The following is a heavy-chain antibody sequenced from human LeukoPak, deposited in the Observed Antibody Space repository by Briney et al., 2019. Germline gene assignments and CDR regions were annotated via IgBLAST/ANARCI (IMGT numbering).Heavy chain of an antibody. CDR3: ARRMVAVADYWFDP. V-gene: IGHV1-18*01. CDR2: ISAYNGNT. CDR1: GYTLTELS. D-gene: IGHD6-19*01. J-gene: IGHJ5*02. Sequence: ASVKVSCKVSGYTLTELSMHWVRQAPGQGLEWMGWISAYNGNTNYAQKLQGRVTMTTDTSTSTAYMELRSLRSDDTAVYCCARRMVAVADYWFDPWGQGTLVTVSS.